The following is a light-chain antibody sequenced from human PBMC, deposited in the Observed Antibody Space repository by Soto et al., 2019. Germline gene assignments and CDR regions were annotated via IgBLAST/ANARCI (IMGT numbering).Light chain of an antibody. CDR3: SSYTNGSTFEI. V-gene: IGLV2-14*03. CDR1: SSDIGGYKY. CDR2: DVS. J-gene: IGLJ1*01. Sequence: QSALTQPASVSGSPGQSITICCTGTSSDIGGYKYVSWYQQHPGKAPKLMIYDVSARPSGISPRFSGSKSGLTASLTISGLQAEDEADYYCSSYTNGSTFEIFGAGTKVTVL.